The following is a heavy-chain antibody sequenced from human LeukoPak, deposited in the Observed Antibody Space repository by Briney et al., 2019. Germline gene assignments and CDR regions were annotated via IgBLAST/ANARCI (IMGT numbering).Heavy chain of an antibody. CDR2: IYSSGST. CDR1: GGSISSYY. CDR3: ARDMVRGVIGRFDP. V-gene: IGHV4-59*01. Sequence: PSETLSLTCTVSGGSISSYYWSWIRQPPGKGLGWIGYIYSSGSTNYNTSLKSRVTISVDTSKNQFSLKLSSVTAADTAVYYCARDMVRGVIGRFDPWGQGTLVTVSS. D-gene: IGHD3-10*01. J-gene: IGHJ5*02.